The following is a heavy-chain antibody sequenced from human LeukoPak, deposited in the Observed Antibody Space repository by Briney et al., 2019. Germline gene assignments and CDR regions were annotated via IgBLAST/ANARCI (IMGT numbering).Heavy chain of an antibody. CDR2: IYYSGST. Sequence: SETLSLTCTVSGGSISSYYWSWIRQPPGKGLEWIGYIYYSGSTNYNPSLQSRVTISVETSKNQFSLKLSSVTSADTAVYYCGRAHFGIVGALDAFDIWGQGTMVTVSS. D-gene: IGHD1-26*01. CDR3: GRAHFGIVGALDAFDI. V-gene: IGHV4-59*01. J-gene: IGHJ3*02. CDR1: GGSISSYY.